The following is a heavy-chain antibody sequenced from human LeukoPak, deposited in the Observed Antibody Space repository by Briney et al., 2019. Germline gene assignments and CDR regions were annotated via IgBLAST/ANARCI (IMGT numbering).Heavy chain of an antibody. J-gene: IGHJ5*02. CDR2: INHSGST. D-gene: IGHD3-10*01. CDR3: ARGRWFGRNWFDP. CDR1: GGSFSGYY. Sequence: SETLSLTCAVYGGSFSGYYWSWIRQPPGKGLEWIGEINHSGSTNYNPSLKSRVTISVDTSKNQLSLKLSSVTAADTAVYYCARGRWFGRNWFDPWGQGTLVTVSS. V-gene: IGHV4-34*01.